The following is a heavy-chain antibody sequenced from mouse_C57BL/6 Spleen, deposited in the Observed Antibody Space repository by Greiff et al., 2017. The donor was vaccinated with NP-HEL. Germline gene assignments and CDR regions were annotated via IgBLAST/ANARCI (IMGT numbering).Heavy chain of an antibody. CDR1: GFTFSDYG. J-gene: IGHJ4*01. Sequence: EVKLMESGGGLVKPGGSLKLSCAASGFTFSDYGMHWVRQAPEKGLKWVAYISSGSSTIYYADTVKGRFTISRDNAKNTLFLQMTSLRSEDTAMYYCARPKMFYAMDYWGQGTSVTVSS. CDR3: ARPKMFYAMDY. V-gene: IGHV5-17*01. CDR2: ISSGSSTI.